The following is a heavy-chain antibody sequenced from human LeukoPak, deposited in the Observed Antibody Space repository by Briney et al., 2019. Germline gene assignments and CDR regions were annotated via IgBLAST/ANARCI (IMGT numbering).Heavy chain of an antibody. CDR1: GGTFSSYA. CDR2: IIPILGIA. D-gene: IGHD2-2*01. CDR3: ANGFQDIVVVPAVKGAFDI. V-gene: IGHV1-69*04. J-gene: IGHJ3*02. Sequence: SVKVSCKASGGTFSSYAISWVRQAPGQGLEWMGRIIPILGIANYAQKFQGRVTITADKSTSTAYMELSSLRSEDTAVYYCANGFQDIVVVPAVKGAFDIWGQGTMVTVPS.